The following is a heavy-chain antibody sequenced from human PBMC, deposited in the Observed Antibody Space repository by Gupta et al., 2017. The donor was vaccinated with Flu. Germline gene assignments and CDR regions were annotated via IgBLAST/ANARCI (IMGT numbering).Heavy chain of an antibody. D-gene: IGHD1-1*01. Sequence: QLQLQESGPGLVKPSETLSLTCSVSGGSITNTLYYWGCIRQTPGQGLEWIGSISHSGDTFYNPSLKGRDTMSLDTSKKQFSLNVNYVTVADTAVYYCAGRRDGYNLGVDYWGQGSLVTVSS. CDR1: GGSITNTLYY. CDR3: AGRRDGYNLGVDY. V-gene: IGHV4-39*01. CDR2: ISHSGDT. J-gene: IGHJ4*02.